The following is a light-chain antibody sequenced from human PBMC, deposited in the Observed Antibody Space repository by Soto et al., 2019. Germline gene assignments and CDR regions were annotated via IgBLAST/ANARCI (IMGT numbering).Light chain of an antibody. V-gene: IGKV3-15*01. CDR3: QQYNNWCT. CDR1: QSVSSN. CDR2: GAS. J-gene: IGKJ1*01. Sequence: EIVMTQSPATLSVSPGERATLSCRASQSVSSNLAWYQQKPGQAPRLLIYGASTRATGIPARFSDSGSGTEFTLTISSLQSEDFAVYYCQQYNNWCTFGQGTKVEIK.